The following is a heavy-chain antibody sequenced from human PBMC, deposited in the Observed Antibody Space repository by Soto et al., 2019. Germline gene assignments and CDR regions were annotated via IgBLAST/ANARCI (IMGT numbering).Heavy chain of an antibody. Sequence: EVQLLESGGGLVQPGGSLRLSCAASGFTFSSYAMSWVRQAPGKGLEWVSAISGRGGSTYYADSVKGRFTISRDNSKNTLYLQMNSLRAEDTAVYYCAKDGNYYDSSGYPNWFDPWGQGTLVTVSS. CDR2: ISGRGGST. D-gene: IGHD3-22*01. CDR3: AKDGNYYDSSGYPNWFDP. V-gene: IGHV3-23*01. CDR1: GFTFSSYA. J-gene: IGHJ5*02.